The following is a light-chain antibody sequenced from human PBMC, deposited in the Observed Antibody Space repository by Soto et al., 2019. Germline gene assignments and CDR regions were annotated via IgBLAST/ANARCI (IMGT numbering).Light chain of an antibody. Sequence: EVLMTQSPATLSVSPGEKATLSCWASETVATHLAWYQQKPGQAPSLLISGASTRAAGISDRFRGSGSGTEFTLTISSLRSEDSGIYYCQQYFEWPPMTFGQGTKVEI. V-gene: IGKV3-15*01. J-gene: IGKJ1*01. CDR1: ETVATH. CDR2: GAS. CDR3: QQYFEWPPMT.